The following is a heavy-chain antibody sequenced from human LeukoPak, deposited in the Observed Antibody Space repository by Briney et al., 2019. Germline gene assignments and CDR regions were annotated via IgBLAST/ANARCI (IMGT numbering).Heavy chain of an antibody. CDR3: AKQLKDYYYSSGYPHDAFDI. Sequence: GGSLRLSCAASGFTFSSYGMHWVRQAPGKGLEWVAFIRYDGSNKYYADSVKGRFTISRDNSKNTLYLQMNSLRAEDTAVYYCAKQLKDYYYSSGYPHDAFDIWGQGTMVTVSS. CDR2: IRYDGSNK. CDR1: GFTFSSYG. V-gene: IGHV3-30*02. D-gene: IGHD3-22*01. J-gene: IGHJ3*02.